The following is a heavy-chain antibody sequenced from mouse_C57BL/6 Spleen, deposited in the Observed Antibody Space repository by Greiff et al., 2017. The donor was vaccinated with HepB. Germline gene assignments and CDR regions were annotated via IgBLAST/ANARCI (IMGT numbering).Heavy chain of an antibody. V-gene: IGHV3-6*01. CDR1: GYSITSGYY. Sequence: ESGPGLVKPSQSLSLTCSVTGYSITSGYYWNWIRQFPGNKLEWMGYISYDGSNNYNPSLKNRISITRDTSKNQFFLKLNSVTTEDTATYYCARDLYDGYSWYFDVWGTGTTVTVSS. CDR3: ARDLYDGYSWYFDV. J-gene: IGHJ1*03. CDR2: ISYDGSN. D-gene: IGHD2-3*01.